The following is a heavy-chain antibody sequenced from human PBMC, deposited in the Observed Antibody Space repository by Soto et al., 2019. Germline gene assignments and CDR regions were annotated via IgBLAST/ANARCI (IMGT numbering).Heavy chain of an antibody. CDR3: AKDIQLLYYGSGTYLDY. CDR2: ISWNSDSI. Sequence: VQLVESGGNLIQPGRSLRLSCAASGFTFADYAMHWVRQAPGKGLEWVSGISWNSDSIDYVDSVKGRFTISRDNAKNSLYLQMNSLRAEDTALYYCAKDIQLLYYGSGTYLDYWGQGTLVTVSS. J-gene: IGHJ4*02. V-gene: IGHV3-9*01. D-gene: IGHD3-10*01. CDR1: GFTFADYA.